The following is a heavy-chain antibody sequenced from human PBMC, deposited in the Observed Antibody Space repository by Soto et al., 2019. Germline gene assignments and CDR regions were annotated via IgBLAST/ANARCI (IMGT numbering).Heavy chain of an antibody. Sequence: EVQLVESGGDVVRPGGSLRLSCDASGFIFDNSGMNWVRQTPDKGLEWVSLSNWSGGDTRYGYSVKGRFTVSRDNAKNSLFLQMNSLRAEDTALYYCARKRGGGGYFFDSWGQGTLVTVSS. CDR1: GFIFDNSG. J-gene: IGHJ4*02. V-gene: IGHV3-20*04. CDR3: ARKRGGGGYFFDS. D-gene: IGHD3-10*01. CDR2: SNWSGGDT.